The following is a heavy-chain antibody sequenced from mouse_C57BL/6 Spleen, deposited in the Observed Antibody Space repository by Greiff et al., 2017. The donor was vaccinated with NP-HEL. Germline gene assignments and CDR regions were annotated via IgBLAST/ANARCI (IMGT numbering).Heavy chain of an antibody. J-gene: IGHJ2*01. CDR1: GYAFSSSC. D-gene: IGHD1-1*01. CDR3: ARDYGSLYYFDY. V-gene: IGHV1-82*01. Sequence: QVQLQQSGPELVKPGASVKISCKASGYAFSSSCMNWVKQRPGKGLEWIGRIYPGDGDTNYNGKFKGKGTLTADKSSSTAYMQLSSLTSEDAAVYFCARDYGSLYYFDYWGKGTTLTVSS. CDR2: IYPGDGDT.